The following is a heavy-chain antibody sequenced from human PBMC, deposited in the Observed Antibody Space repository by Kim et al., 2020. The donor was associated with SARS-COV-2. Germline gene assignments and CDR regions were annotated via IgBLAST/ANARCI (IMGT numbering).Heavy chain of an antibody. V-gene: IGHV4-59*08. D-gene: IGHD3-10*01. CDR1: GGSISSYY. Sequence: SETLSLTCTVSGGSISSYYWSWIRQPPGKGLEWIGYIYYSGSTNYNPSLKSRVTISVDTSKNQFSLKLSSVTAADTAVYYCARHLENYLSYYYYYGMDVWGQGTTVTVSS. J-gene: IGHJ6*02. CDR3: ARHLENYLSYYYYYGMDV. CDR2: IYYSGST.